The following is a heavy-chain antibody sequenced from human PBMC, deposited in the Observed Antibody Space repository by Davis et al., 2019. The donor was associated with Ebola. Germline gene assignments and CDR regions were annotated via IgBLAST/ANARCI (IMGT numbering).Heavy chain of an antibody. D-gene: IGHD6-13*01. CDR3: AREAYGQQVDY. CDR1: GFTFSSYA. Sequence: PGGSLRLSCAASGFTFSSYAMHWVRQAPGKGLEWVAVISYDGSNKYYADSVKGRFTISRDNSKNTLYLQMNSLRAEDTAVYYCAREAYGQQVDYWGQGTLVTVSS. V-gene: IGHV3-30-3*01. J-gene: IGHJ4*02. CDR2: ISYDGSNK.